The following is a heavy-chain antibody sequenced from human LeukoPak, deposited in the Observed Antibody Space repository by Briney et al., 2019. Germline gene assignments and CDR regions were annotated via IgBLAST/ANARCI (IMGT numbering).Heavy chain of an antibody. CDR1: GFTFSSYA. V-gene: IGHV3-23*01. CDR2: ISGSGGST. CDR3: ARPIIVVVPAATYYFDY. Sequence: GGSLRLSCAASGFTFSSYAMSWVRQAPGKGLEWVSAISGSGGSTYYADSVKGRFTISRDNSKNTLYLQMNSLRAEDTAVYYCARPIIVVVPAATYYFDYWGQGTLVTVSS. J-gene: IGHJ4*02. D-gene: IGHD2-2*01.